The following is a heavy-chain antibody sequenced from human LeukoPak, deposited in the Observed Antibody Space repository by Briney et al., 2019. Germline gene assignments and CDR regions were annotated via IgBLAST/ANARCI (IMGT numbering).Heavy chain of an antibody. CDR1: GGSISSYY. J-gene: IGHJ4*02. Sequence: SETLSLTCTVSGGSISSYYWSWIRQPAGKGLEWIGRIYTSGSTNYDPSLKSRVTISVDTSKNQFSLKLTSVTAADTAVYYCARARYYDSSGYHSHYYFDYWGQGTLVTVSS. D-gene: IGHD3-22*01. CDR2: IYTSGST. CDR3: ARARYYDSSGYHSHYYFDY. V-gene: IGHV4-4*07.